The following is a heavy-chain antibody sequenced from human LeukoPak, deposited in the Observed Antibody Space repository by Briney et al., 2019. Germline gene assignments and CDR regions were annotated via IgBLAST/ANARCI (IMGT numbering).Heavy chain of an antibody. CDR3: ARALYGDYSGVDY. J-gene: IGHJ4*02. D-gene: IGHD4-17*01. CDR2: ISYDGSNK. CDR1: GFTFSSYG. Sequence: GRSLRLSCAASGFTFSSYGMHWVRQAPGKGLEWVAVISYDGSNKYYADSVKGRFTISRDNSKNTLYLQMNSLRAEDTAVYYCARALYGDYSGVDYWGQGTLVTVSS. V-gene: IGHV3-30*03.